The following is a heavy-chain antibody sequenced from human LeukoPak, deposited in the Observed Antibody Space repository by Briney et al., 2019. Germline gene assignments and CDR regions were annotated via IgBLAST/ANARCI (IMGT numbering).Heavy chain of an antibody. CDR1: GYIFTSYW. V-gene: IGHV5-51*01. J-gene: IGHJ4*02. Sequence: GESLKISCKGSGYIFTSYWIAWVRQMAGKGLEWMGIIYPDDSETRYGPSFQGQVTISVDKSISTAYLQWRSLKASDTAMYYCARVTVGGGDLTYWGQGTLVTVSS. CDR3: ARVTVGGGDLTY. CDR2: IYPDDSET. D-gene: IGHD3-16*01.